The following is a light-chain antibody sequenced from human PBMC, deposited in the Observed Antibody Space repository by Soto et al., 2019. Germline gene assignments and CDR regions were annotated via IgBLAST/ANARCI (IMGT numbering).Light chain of an antibody. V-gene: IGLV2-8*01. Sequence: QSALTQPPSASGSPRQSVTISCTGTSSDVGAYTYVSWYQQHPGKAPKLMIYGVTERPSGVPDRFSGSKSGNTASLTVSGLQTEDEAYYYCSSYAGSNNYVFGTGTKLTVL. J-gene: IGLJ1*01. CDR3: SSYAGSNNYV. CDR1: SSDVGAYTY. CDR2: GVT.